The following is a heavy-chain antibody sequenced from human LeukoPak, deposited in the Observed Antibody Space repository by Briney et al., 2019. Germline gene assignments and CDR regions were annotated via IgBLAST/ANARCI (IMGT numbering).Heavy chain of an antibody. CDR3: ARHESSRDGSGGYHY. Sequence: SPETLSLTCAVSTASVASHYWAWIRQIAVKGLEWVGRVHFSGSTNYNPSLRSRVAISLDKSKNELSLTLKSVSAADTAVYYCARHESSRDGSGGYHYWGRGVLVTVSS. J-gene: IGHJ4*02. V-gene: IGHV4-4*07. CDR1: TASVASHY. D-gene: IGHD3-22*01. CDR2: VHFSGST.